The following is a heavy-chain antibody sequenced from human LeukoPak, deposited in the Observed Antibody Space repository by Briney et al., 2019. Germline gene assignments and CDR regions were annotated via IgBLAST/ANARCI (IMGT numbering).Heavy chain of an antibody. CDR3: ARDRGGGSGYDY. J-gene: IGHJ4*02. CDR2: INSDGSNT. CDR1: GFPFSNYW. Sequence: GGSLRLSCAASGFPFSNYWMHWVRQAPGKGLVWVSRINSDGSNTVYADSVKGRFTISRDNAKNTLYLQINSLGAEDSAVYYCARDRGGGSGYDYWGQGTPVTVSS. V-gene: IGHV3-74*01. D-gene: IGHD2-15*01.